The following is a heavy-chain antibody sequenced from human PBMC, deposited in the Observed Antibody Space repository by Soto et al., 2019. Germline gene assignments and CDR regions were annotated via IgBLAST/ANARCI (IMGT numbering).Heavy chain of an antibody. J-gene: IGHJ4*02. CDR3: ARGRYGDY. V-gene: IGHV1-18*01. D-gene: IGHD1-1*01. CDR1: GYTFTSYG. CDR2: ISAHIGNT. Sequence: QVHLVQSGAEVKKPGASVKVSCKASGYTFTSYGITWVRQAPGQGLEWMGWISAHIGNTDYAQKLQGRVIVTRDTSTSTAYMELRGLISDDTAVYYCARGRYGDYWGQGALVTVSS.